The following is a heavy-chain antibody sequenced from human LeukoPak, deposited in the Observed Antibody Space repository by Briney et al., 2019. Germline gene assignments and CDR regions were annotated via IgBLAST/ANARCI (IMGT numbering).Heavy chain of an antibody. CDR2: ISGSGGSA. V-gene: IGHV3-23*01. J-gene: IGHJ4*02. Sequence: GGSLRLSCAASGFTFSSYAMSWVRQAPGKGLEWVSGISGSGGSADYEDPVKGRFTISRDNSKSTLYLQMNSLRADDTAVYHCAKVPTSGWQYYFDYWGQGTLVTVSS. CDR3: AKVPTSGWQYYFDY. CDR1: GFTFSSYA. D-gene: IGHD6-19*01.